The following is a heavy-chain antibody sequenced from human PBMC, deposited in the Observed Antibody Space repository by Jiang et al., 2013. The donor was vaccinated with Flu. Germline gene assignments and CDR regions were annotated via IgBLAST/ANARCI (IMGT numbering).Heavy chain of an antibody. CDR1: GFTFGTYS. J-gene: IGHJ3*02. CDR3: ARGNSKYGVMVAFDI. V-gene: IGHV3-21*01. Sequence: QLLESGGGLVKPGGSLRLSCAASGFTFGTYSMDWVRQAPGKGLEWLSAISSGSTYIYYADSVKGRFTISRDNAKNSLYLQMNSLRAEDTAVYYCARGNSKYGVMVAFDIWGQGTMVTVSS. D-gene: IGHD4-11*01. CDR2: ISSGSTYI.